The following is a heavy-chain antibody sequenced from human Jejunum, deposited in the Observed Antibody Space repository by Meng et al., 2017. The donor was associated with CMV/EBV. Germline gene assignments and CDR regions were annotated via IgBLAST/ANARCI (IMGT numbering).Heavy chain of an antibody. J-gene: IGHJ6*02. Sequence: MPWVRRAPGNGLGWVSDISVVSTVFYYADSVTGRFPTSRDNAKISLYLPMSSLRVEDTAVYYCARRIFLVRGRIMDYYARDVWGQGTTVTVSS. V-gene: IGHV3-48*04. CDR2: ISVVSTVF. CDR3: ARRIFLVRGRIMDYYARDV. D-gene: IGHD3-16*01.